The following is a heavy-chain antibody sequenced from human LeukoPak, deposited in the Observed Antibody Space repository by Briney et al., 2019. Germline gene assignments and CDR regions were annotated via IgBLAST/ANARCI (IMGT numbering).Heavy chain of an antibody. D-gene: IGHD1-26*01. CDR1: GYTFTGYY. V-gene: IGHV1-2*06. CDR2: INPNSGGT. Sequence: KPGASVKVSCKASGYTFTGYYMHWVRQAPGQGLEWMGRINPNSGGTNYAQKFQGRVTITTDESTSTAYMELSSLRPEDTAVYYCARVAAYSGRYYFDYWGQGTLVTVSS. CDR3: ARVAAYSGRYYFDY. J-gene: IGHJ4*02.